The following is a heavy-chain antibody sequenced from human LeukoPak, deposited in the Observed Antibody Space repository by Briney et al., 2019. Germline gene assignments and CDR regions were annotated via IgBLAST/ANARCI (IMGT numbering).Heavy chain of an antibody. CDR3: ARDGAVAGTAYPEY. V-gene: IGHV1-2*02. J-gene: IGHJ4*02. D-gene: IGHD6-19*01. CDR2: INPNSGGT. CDR1: GYTFTGYY. Sequence: ASVKVSCKASGYTFTGYYMHWVRQAPGQELEWMGWINPNSGGTNYAQKFQGRVTMTRDTSISTAYMELSRLTSDDAAVYYCARDGAVAGTAYPEYWGQGTLVTVSS.